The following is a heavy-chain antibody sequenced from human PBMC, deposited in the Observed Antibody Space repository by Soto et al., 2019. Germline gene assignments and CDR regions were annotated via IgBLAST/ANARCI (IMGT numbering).Heavy chain of an antibody. V-gene: IGHV4-34*01. D-gene: IGHD3-3*01. CDR1: GGSFSGYC. CDR2: IDHSGYT. J-gene: IGHJ5*02. CDR3: ARVRDWFDP. Sequence: SETLSLTCAVYGGSFSGYCWNWIRQPPGKGLEWIGEIDHSGYTNYNPSLKSRVTISVDTSKNQFSLRLTSVTAADTAVYYCARVRDWFDPWGQGTLVTSPQ.